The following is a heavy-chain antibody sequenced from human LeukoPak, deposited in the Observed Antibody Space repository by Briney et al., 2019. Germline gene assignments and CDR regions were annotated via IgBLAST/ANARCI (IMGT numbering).Heavy chain of an antibody. Sequence: PGGSLRLSCAASGFTFSSFTVNWVRQAPGTGLEWVSSITTSTSYIYYADSVKGRFTISRDNAKHSLYLQMNSLRAEDTAVYYCARDYSYGSGYLYWGQGTLVTVSS. J-gene: IGHJ4*02. D-gene: IGHD3-3*01. CDR2: ITTSTSYI. CDR1: GFTFSSFT. V-gene: IGHV3-21*01. CDR3: ARDYSYGSGYLY.